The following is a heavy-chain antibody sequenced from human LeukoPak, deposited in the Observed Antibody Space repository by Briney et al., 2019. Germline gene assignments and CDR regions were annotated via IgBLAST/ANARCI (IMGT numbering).Heavy chain of an antibody. J-gene: IGHJ4*02. CDR3: ARSQYCSGGSCYRLGDY. V-gene: IGHV3-33*01. D-gene: IGHD2-15*01. CDR1: GFTFSTYA. Sequence: GGSLRLSCAASGFTFSTYAMHWVRQAPGKGLEWVAVIWQDGSNKYYADSVKGRFTISRDNSENTLYLQMDSLRAEDTAVYYCARSQYCSGGSCYRLGDYWGQGTLVTVSS. CDR2: IWQDGSNK.